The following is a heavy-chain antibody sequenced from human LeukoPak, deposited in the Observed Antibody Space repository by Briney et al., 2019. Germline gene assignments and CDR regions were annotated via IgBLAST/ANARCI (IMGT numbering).Heavy chain of an antibody. J-gene: IGHJ4*02. V-gene: IGHV3-7*01. CDR3: ARVTTRTFYGDSYFDY. CDR1: EFSFSSYW. D-gene: IGHD4-17*01. Sequence: GGSLRLSCEGSEFSFSSYWMSWVRQAPGKGLEWVANIKQDGSEKYYVDSVKGRFTISRDNAKNSLYLQMNSLRAEDTAVYYCARVTTRTFYGDSYFDYWGQGTLVTVSS. CDR2: IKQDGSEK.